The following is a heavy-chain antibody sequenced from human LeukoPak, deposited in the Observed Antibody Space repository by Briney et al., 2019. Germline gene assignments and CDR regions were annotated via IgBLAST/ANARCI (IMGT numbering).Heavy chain of an antibody. D-gene: IGHD3-9*01. CDR3: ARDRGKLRYLDL. Sequence: GRSLRLSCVASGFAFNTQAMHWVRQAPGKGLEWLAVMSLDGSSIYYADSVRGRFTISRDNSKNTLFLQMSSLRGEDTAVYYCARDRGKLRYLDLWGQGTLLTVSS. CDR1: GFAFNTQA. CDR2: MSLDGSSI. V-gene: IGHV3-30*15. J-gene: IGHJ4*02.